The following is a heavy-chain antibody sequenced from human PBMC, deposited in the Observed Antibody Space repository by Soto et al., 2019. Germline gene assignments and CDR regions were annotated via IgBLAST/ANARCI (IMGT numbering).Heavy chain of an antibody. CDR2: ISAYNGNT. CDR1: GYTFTSYG. Sequence: QVQLVKSGAEVKKPGASVKVSCQASGYTFTSYGISWVRQAPGQGLEGMGWISAYNGNTNYAQKLQGRVTMTTDTSTSTAYKELRSLRADETAVYYCARGGYSSGWSNRGLDYWGQGTLVSVSS. J-gene: IGHJ4*02. CDR3: ARGGYSSGWSNRGLDY. V-gene: IGHV1-18*01. D-gene: IGHD6-19*01.